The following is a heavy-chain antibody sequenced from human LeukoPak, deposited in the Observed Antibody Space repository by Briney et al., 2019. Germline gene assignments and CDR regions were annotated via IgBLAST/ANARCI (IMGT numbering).Heavy chain of an antibody. CDR1: GGSISSGSYY. D-gene: IGHD2-2*01. V-gene: IGHV4-61*02. CDR2: IYTSGST. CDR3: ARELGYCSSTSCYLDP. Sequence: SSQTLSLTCTVSGGSISSGSYYWSWIRQPAGKGLEWIGRIYTSGSTNYNPSLKSRVTISVDTSMNQFSLKLSSVTAADTAVYYCARELGYCSSTSCYLDPWGQGTLVTVSS. J-gene: IGHJ5*02.